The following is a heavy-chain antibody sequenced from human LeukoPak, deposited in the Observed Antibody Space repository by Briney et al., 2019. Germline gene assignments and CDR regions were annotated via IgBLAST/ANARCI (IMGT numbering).Heavy chain of an antibody. J-gene: IGHJ5*02. CDR1: GVSISSGGYY. CDR2: IYYSGST. D-gene: IGHD3-3*01. V-gene: IGHV4-31*03. CDR3: ARGSFWSGYYRWFDP. Sequence: SETLSLTCTVSGVSISSGGYYWSWIRQHPGKGLEWIGYIYYSGSTNYNPSLKSRVTISVDKSKNQFSLKLSSVTAADTAVYYCARGSFWSGYYRWFDPWGQGTLVTVSS.